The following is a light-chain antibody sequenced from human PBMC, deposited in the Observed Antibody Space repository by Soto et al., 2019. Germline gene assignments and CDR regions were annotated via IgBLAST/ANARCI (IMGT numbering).Light chain of an antibody. CDR1: QDISNY. V-gene: IGKV1-33*01. J-gene: IGKJ4*01. CDR2: DAS. CDR3: QQYDNLPPT. Sequence: DIQMTQSPSSLSASVGDRVTITCQASQDISNYLSWYQQKPGKAPKLLIYDASNLETGVPTRFSGSGSGTDFTFTISSLQPEDIATYYFQQYDNLPPTFGGGTKLDIK.